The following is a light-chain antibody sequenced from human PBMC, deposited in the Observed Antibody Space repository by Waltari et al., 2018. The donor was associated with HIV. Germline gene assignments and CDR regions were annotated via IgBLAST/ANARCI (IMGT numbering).Light chain of an antibody. V-gene: IGLV1-47*01. Sequence: QSVLTQPPSASGTPGRRVTIPCSGTSSNIGRKYVYRYLRPPGTAPKLLIYRNNQRPSGVPDRFSGSKSVTSASLAISGLRSEDEADYYCTAWDDSLSGVVFGGGTKLTVL. CDR3: TAWDDSLSGVV. CDR2: RNN. J-gene: IGLJ2*01. CDR1: SSNIGRKY.